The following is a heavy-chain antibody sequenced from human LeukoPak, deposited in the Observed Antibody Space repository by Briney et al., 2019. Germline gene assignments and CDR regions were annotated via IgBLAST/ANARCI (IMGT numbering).Heavy chain of an antibody. J-gene: IGHJ4*02. V-gene: IGHV4-30-2*01. Sequence: PSETLSLTCTVSGGSISSGGYYWSWIRQPPGKGLEWIGYIYHSGSTYYNPSLKSRVTISVDRSKNQFSLKLSSVTAADTAVYYCAREDGVILDYWGQGTLVTVSS. CDR2: IYHSGST. CDR3: AREDGVILDY. CDR1: GGSISSGGYY. D-gene: IGHD3-22*01.